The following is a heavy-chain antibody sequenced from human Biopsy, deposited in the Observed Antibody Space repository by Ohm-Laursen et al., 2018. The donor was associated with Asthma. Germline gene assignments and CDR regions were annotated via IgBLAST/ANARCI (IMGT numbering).Heavy chain of an antibody. J-gene: IGHJ3*02. CDR2: ISKDVSTQ. V-gene: IGHV3-30*01. Sequence: SLRLSCTASGFSFSNVAIHWVRKAPGKGPEWVGIISKDVSTQDYADSVKGGFTITRDNSKNALDLQMNSLREEDTAVDYCVRDGTDDAFDIWGQGTVVSVSS. D-gene: IGHD1-1*01. CDR1: GFSFSNVA. CDR3: VRDGTDDAFDI.